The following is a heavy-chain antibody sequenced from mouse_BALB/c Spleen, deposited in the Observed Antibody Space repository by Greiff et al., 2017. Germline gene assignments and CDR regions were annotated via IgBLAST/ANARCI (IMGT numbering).Heavy chain of an antibody. J-gene: IGHJ2*01. Sequence: VQLQQPGAELVKPGASVKLSCKASGYTFTSYYMYWVKQRPGQGLEWIGGINPSNVGTNFNEKFKSKATLTVDKSSSTAYMQLSSLTSEDSAVYYCTRSAGYYADFDYWGQGTTLTVSS. V-gene: IGHV1S81*02. CDR1: GYTFTSYY. CDR3: TRSAGYYADFDY. D-gene: IGHD2-3*01. CDR2: INPSNVGT.